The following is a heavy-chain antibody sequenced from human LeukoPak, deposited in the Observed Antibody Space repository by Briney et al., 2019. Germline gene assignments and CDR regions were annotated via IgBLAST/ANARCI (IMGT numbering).Heavy chain of an antibody. CDR2: INPSGGST. CDR1: GYTFTSYY. CDR3: ARGPHSSYYYDSSGSAGVFDI. V-gene: IGHV1-46*03. J-gene: IGHJ3*02. Sequence: VASVRLSCKASGYTFTSYYMHWVRQAPGQGLERMAIINPSGGSTSYAQNFQGRVTMTRDTSKNPLYMALNSLRSEDAAEYYRARGPHSSYYYDSSGSAGVFDIWGQGTMVTLPS. D-gene: IGHD3-22*01.